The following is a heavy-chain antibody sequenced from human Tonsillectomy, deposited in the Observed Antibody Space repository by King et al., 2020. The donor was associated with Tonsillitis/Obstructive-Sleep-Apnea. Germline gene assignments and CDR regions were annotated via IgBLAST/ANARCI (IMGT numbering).Heavy chain of an antibody. V-gene: IGHV3-30*04. CDR3: AREVHSSGSAAPFHN. D-gene: IGHD3-22*01. CDR2: ISSDGRDK. J-gene: IGHJ4*02. CDR1: GFSFSNHP. Sequence: VQLVESGGGVVQPGMSLRLSCAASGFSFSNHPMHWIRQAPGEGLVWVVVISSDGRDKYYPDSVRGRFTISRDNSDNTLSLQIDSLRVDDTAMYYCAREVHSSGSAAPFHNWGQGTLVTVSS.